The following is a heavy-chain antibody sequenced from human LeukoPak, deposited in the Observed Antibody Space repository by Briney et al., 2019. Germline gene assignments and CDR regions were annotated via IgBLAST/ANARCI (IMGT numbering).Heavy chain of an antibody. CDR1: GFTFSSYA. CDR2: ISGSGGNT. J-gene: IGHJ4*02. Sequence: PGGSLRLSCVASGFTFSSYAMSWVRQALGKGLEWVSVISGSGGNTSYADSVEGRFTVSRDNSKNMLYLQMNSLRAEDTAVYYCAKDYDTLTGYYSLIDYWGQGTLVTVSS. V-gene: IGHV3-23*01. CDR3: AKDYDTLTGYYSLIDY. D-gene: IGHD3-9*01.